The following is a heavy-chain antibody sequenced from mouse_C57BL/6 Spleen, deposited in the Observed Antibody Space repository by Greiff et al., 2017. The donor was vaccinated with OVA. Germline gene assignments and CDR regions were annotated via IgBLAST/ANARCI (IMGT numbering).Heavy chain of an antibody. CDR1: GYTFTSYT. V-gene: IGHV1-4*01. CDR3: ARWSYFDY. J-gene: IGHJ2*01. Sequence: VQLQQSGAELARPGASVKMSCKASGYTFTSYTMHWVKQRPGQGLEWIGYINPSSGYTKYNQKFKDKATLTADKSSSTAYMQLSSLTSEDAAVYYCARWSYFDYWGQGTTLTVSS. CDR2: INPSSGYT.